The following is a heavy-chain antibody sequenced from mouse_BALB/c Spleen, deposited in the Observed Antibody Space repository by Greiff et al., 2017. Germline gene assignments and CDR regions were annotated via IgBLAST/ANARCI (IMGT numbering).Heavy chain of an antibody. V-gene: IGHV14-3*02. CDR3: ARGATVVPRGFAY. CDR2: IDPANGNT. D-gene: IGHD1-1*01. CDR1: GFNIKDTY. J-gene: IGHJ3*01. Sequence: EVQLQQSGAELVKPGASVKLSCTASGFNIKDTYMHWVKQRPEQGLEWIGRIDPANGNTKYDPKFQGKATITADTSSNTAYLQLSSLTSEDTAVYYCARGATVVPRGFAYWGQGTLVTVSA.